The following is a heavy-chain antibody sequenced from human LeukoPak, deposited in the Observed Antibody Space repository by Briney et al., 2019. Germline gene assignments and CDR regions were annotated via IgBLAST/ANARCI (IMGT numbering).Heavy chain of an antibody. CDR2: ISHTGTT. V-gene: IGHV4-34*01. J-gene: IGHJ4*02. D-gene: IGHD2/OR15-2a*01. Sequence: SETLSLTCAVYGGSFSGYYWSWIRQTPGTGLEWIATISHTGTTYYNPSLKSRVTISIDTSKTQFSLKLNSVTAADTAIYHCARVSIAQSSFASWGQGTLVTVSS. CDR1: GGSFSGYY. CDR3: ARVSIAQSSFAS.